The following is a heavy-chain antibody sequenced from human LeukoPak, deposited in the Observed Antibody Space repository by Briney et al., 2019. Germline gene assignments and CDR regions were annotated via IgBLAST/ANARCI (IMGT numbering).Heavy chain of an antibody. CDR1: GFTFSSYA. CDR3: AKDQSYSSTWYRGMDV. CDR2: ISAGGGST. J-gene: IGHJ6*02. V-gene: IGHV3-23*01. D-gene: IGHD6-13*01. Sequence: GGSLRLSCAASGFTFSSYAMIWVRQAPGKGPEWVSGISAGGGSTYYADSVKGRFTISRDNSKNTLYLQMNSLRAEDTAVYYCAKDQSYSSTWYRGMDVWGQGTTVTVSS.